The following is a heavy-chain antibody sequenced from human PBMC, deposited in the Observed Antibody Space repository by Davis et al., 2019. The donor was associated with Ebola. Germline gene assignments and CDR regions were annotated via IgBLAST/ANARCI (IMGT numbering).Heavy chain of an antibody. CDR3: ASVGYSYGYQY. D-gene: IGHD5-18*01. J-gene: IGHJ4*02. V-gene: IGHV3-64*01. CDR2: ISSNGGST. CDR1: GFTFSSHG. Sequence: GESLKISCAASGFTFSSHGMHWVRQAPGKGLEYVSAISSNGGSTYYANSVKGRFTISRDNSKNTLYLQMGSLRAEDMAVYYCASVGYSYGYQYWGQGTLVTVSS.